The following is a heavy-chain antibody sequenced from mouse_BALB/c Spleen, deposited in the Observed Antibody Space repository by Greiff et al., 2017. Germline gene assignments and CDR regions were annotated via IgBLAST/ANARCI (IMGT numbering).Heavy chain of an antibody. CDR1: GYSITSDYA. CDR2: ISYSGST. J-gene: IGHJ3*01. CDR3: ARRGYDPAWFAY. Sequence: EVQGVESGPGLVKPSQSLSLTCTVTGYSITSDYAWNWIRQFPGNKLEWMGYISYSGSTSYNPSLKSRISITRDTSKNQFFLQLNSVTTEDTATYYCARRGYDPAWFAYWGQGTLVTVSA. V-gene: IGHV3-2*02. D-gene: IGHD2-3*01.